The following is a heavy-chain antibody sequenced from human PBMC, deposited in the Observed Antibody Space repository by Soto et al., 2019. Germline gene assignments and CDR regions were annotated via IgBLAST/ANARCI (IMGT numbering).Heavy chain of an antibody. CDR3: AKDRGTIVVVPAAMSRSREIFDY. D-gene: IGHD2-2*01. V-gene: IGHV3-23*01. CDR2: VSGTGGST. J-gene: IGHJ4*01. CDR1: GFTFSNYA. Sequence: PGGSLRLSCAASGFTFSNYAMSWVRQAPGEGLEWVSTVSGTGGSTYYADSVKGRFTISRDNSKNALYLQMNSLRAEDTAVYYCAKDRGTIVVVPAAMSRSREIFDYWGQGTLVTVSS.